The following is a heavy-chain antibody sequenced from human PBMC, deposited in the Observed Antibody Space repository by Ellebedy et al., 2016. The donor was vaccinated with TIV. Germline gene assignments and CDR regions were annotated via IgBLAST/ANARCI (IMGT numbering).Heavy chain of an antibody. Sequence: GESLKISXKGSGYSFTNYWIGWVRQMPGKGLEWMGRIDPSDSYTNYSPSFQGHVTISADKSISTAYLQWSSLKASDTAMYYCARLGRGRCSSTSCYMRYYYYGMDVWGQGTTVTVSS. D-gene: IGHD2-2*02. V-gene: IGHV5-10-1*01. J-gene: IGHJ6*02. CDR1: GYSFTNYW. CDR2: IDPSDSYT. CDR3: ARLGRGRCSSTSCYMRYYYYGMDV.